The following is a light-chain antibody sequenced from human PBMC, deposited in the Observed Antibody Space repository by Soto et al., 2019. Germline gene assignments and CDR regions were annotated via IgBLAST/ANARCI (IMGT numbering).Light chain of an antibody. CDR2: KAS. Sequence: DIQMTQSPSTLSGSVGDRVTITCRASQTISSWLAWYQQKPGKAPKLLIYKASTLKSGVPSRFSGSGSGTEFTLTISSLQPDDFATYYCQKYNSYAYTFGQGTKVDIK. CDR1: QTISSW. CDR3: QKYNSYAYT. V-gene: IGKV1-5*03. J-gene: IGKJ2*01.